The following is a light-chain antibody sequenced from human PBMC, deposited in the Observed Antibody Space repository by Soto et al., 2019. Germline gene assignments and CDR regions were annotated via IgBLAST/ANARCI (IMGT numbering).Light chain of an antibody. Sequence: IVMPEYTATLSVSPGERATLSCRASQSVSSNLAWYQQKPGQAPRLLIYGASTRATGIPARFSGSGSGTEFTLTISSLQSEDFAVYYCQQYNNWPITFGQGTRLEIK. J-gene: IGKJ5*01. CDR3: QQYNNWPIT. CDR1: QSVSSN. V-gene: IGKV3-15*01. CDR2: GAS.